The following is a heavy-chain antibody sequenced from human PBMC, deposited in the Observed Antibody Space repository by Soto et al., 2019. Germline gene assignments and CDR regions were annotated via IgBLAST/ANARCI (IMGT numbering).Heavy chain of an antibody. CDR1: GGSFSGYY. V-gene: IGHV4-34*01. CDR3: ARGSPHSIVVVPADMGGDDAFDI. Sequence: QVQLQQWGAGLLKPSETLSLTCAVYGGSFSGYYWSWIRQPPGKGLEWFGEINRSGSTNYNPSLNSRGTISVATYKNQFSPKLSSVNPADKAVYYCARGSPHSIVVVPADMGGDDAFDIWGKGTMVTVSS. CDR2: INRSGST. D-gene: IGHD2-2*01. J-gene: IGHJ3*02.